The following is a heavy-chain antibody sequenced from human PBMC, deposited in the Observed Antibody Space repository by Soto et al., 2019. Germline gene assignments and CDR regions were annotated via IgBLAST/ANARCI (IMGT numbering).Heavy chain of an antibody. CDR1: EVPFSIHT. CDR3: ARDSEDMATTYFDY. CDR2: ISYDGSNK. Sequence: SQQLSFSTTEVPFSIHTIRWIRQAPSGGLEWVAIISYDGSNKYYADSVKGRFTISRDNSKNTLYVQMNSLRAEDTAVYYCARDSEDMATTYFDYWGQGTQVTVSS. D-gene: IGHD5-12*01. J-gene: IGHJ4*02. V-gene: IGHV3-30-3*01.